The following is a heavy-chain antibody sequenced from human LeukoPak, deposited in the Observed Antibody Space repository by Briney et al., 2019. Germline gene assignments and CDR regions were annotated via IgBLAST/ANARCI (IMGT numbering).Heavy chain of an antibody. J-gene: IGHJ5*02. V-gene: IGHV4-4*07. D-gene: IGHD4-17*01. CDR2: IYTTGST. CDR3: AREYGDYVVTWFDP. Sequence: PSETLSLTCTVSGDSISSYYWSWIRQPAGKGLEWIGRIYTTGSTNYSPSLKSRITMSLDTSKNQFSLKLRSVTAADTAVYYCAREYGDYVVTWFDPWGQGTLVTVSS. CDR1: GDSISSYY.